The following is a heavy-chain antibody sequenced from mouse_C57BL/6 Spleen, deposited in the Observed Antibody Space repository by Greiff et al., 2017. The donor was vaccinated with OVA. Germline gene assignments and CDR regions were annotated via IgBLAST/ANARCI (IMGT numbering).Heavy chain of an antibody. J-gene: IGHJ2*01. D-gene: IGHD2-4*01. V-gene: IGHV14-1*01. Sequence: VQLQQSGAELVRPGASVKLSCTASGFNIKDYYMHWVKQRPEQGLEWIGRIDPEDGDNEYAPKFPGKATMTADTSSNTAYLQLSSLTSEDTAVDYCTIPSYDSNFDYWGQGTTLTVSS. CDR2: IDPEDGDN. CDR1: GFNIKDYY. CDR3: TIPSYDSNFDY.